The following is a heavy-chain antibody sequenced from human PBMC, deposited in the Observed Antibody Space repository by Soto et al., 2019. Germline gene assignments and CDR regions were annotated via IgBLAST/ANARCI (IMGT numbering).Heavy chain of an antibody. V-gene: IGHV3-30*18. CDR3: AKDRGGDCPDNSCYFGADY. D-gene: IGHD2-2*01. Sequence: GGSLRLSCVGSGFTFSSYGMHWVRQAPGKGLECVAAISDTGSSHYYAASVEGRFTISRENSKNTLSLHMDRLRVEDTAVYYCAKDRGGDCPDNSCYFGADYWGQGTPVTVSS. CDR2: ISDTGSSH. CDR1: GFTFSSYG. J-gene: IGHJ4*02.